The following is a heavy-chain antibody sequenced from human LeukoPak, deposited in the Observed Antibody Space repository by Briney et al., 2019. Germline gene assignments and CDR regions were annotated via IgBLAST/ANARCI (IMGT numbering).Heavy chain of an antibody. D-gene: IGHD3-22*01. V-gene: IGHV4-30-4*08. J-gene: IGHJ3*02. CDR3: ARVVVTHDALDI. Sequence: SETLSLTCTVSGGSISSGGYYWSWIRQHPGKGLEWIGYIYYSGSTYYNPSLKSRVTISVDTSKNQFSLKLSSVTAADTAVYYCARVVVTHDALDIWGQGTMVTVSS. CDR1: GGSISSGGYY. CDR2: IYYSGST.